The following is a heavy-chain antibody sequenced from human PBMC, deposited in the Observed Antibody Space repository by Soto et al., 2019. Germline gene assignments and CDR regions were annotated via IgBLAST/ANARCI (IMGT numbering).Heavy chain of an antibody. J-gene: IGHJ4*02. V-gene: IGHV4-59*01. CDR2: IYYSGSS. CDR3: AGGHYYFSRGYSIHYASLDY. Sequence: PSEALSLTCTVSGASISSYNWTWIRQPPGKGLEGIGYIYYSGSSDYNPSLKSRITMSLDTSKNQFSLKLTSVTAADTAVYYCAGGHYYFSRGYSIHYASLDYPGRGALVTCSA. D-gene: IGHD3-22*01. CDR1: GASISSYN.